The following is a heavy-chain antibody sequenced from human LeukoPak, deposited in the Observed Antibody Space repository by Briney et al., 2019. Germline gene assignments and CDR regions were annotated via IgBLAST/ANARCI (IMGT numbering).Heavy chain of an antibody. CDR1: GFTFSSYS. V-gene: IGHV3-21*01. D-gene: IGHD5-18*01. J-gene: IGHJ3*02. CDR3: ARDGGYSYGANAFDI. Sequence: GGSLRLSCAASGFTFSSYSMNWVRQAPGKGLEWVSSISSSSSYIYYADSVKGRFTISRDNAKNSLYLQMNSLRAEDTAVYYCARDGGYSYGANAFDIWGQGTMVTVSS. CDR2: ISSSSSYI.